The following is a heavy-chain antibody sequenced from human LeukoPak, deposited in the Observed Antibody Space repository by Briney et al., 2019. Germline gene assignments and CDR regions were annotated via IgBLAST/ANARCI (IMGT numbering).Heavy chain of an antibody. Sequence: ASVKVSXKASGYTFTSYDINWVRQATRQGLEWMGWMNPNSGNTGYAQKFQGRVTMTRDTSISTAYMELSRLRSDDTAVYYCARESPTGATLDAFDIWGQGTMVTVSS. CDR1: GYTFTSYD. D-gene: IGHD1-26*01. J-gene: IGHJ3*02. V-gene: IGHV1-8*01. CDR2: MNPNSGNT. CDR3: ARESPTGATLDAFDI.